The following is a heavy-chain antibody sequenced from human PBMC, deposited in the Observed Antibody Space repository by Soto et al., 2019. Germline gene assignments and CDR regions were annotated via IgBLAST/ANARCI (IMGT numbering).Heavy chain of an antibody. Sequence: GGSLRLSCAASGFTFSSYGMHWVRQAPGKGLEWVAVIWYDGSNKYYADSVKGRFTISRDNSKNTLYLQMNSLRAEDTAVYYCARDYTAMAPFDYWGQGTLVTAPQ. J-gene: IGHJ4*02. V-gene: IGHV3-33*01. CDR3: ARDYTAMAPFDY. D-gene: IGHD5-18*01. CDR1: GFTFSSYG. CDR2: IWYDGSNK.